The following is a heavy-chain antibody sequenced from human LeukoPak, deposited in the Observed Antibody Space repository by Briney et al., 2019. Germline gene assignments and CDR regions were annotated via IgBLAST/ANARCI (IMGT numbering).Heavy chain of an antibody. Sequence: SETLSLTCTVSGGSISSSSYYWGWIRQPPGKGLEWIGSIYYSGSTYYNPSLKSRVTISVDTSKNQFSLKLSSVTAADTAVYYCVRLGGGEYHHSPKIDYRGQGTLVTVSS. V-gene: IGHV4-39*01. CDR2: IYYSGST. CDR1: GGSISSSSYY. D-gene: IGHD2-2*01. CDR3: VRLGGGEYHHSPKIDY. J-gene: IGHJ4*02.